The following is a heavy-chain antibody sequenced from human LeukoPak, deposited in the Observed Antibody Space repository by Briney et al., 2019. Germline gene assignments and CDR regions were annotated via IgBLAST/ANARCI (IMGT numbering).Heavy chain of an antibody. V-gene: IGHV1-69*04. D-gene: IGHD6-13*01. CDR1: GGIFSNYA. J-gene: IGHJ4*02. CDR3: ARVGAHSGSWAY. CDR2: IIPMLDIV. Sequence: SVKVSCKASGGIFSNYAISWVRQAPGQGLEWMGRIIPMLDIVNYAQKFQGRVTITADKSTSTAYMELSSLRSEDTAVYYCARVGAHSGSWAYWGQGTLVTVSS.